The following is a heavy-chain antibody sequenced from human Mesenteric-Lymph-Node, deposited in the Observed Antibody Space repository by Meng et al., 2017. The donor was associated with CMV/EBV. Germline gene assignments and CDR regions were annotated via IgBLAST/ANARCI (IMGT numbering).Heavy chain of an antibody. V-gene: IGHV3-23*01. D-gene: IGHD1-7*01. Sequence: GESLKISCAASGFTFSDYYMSWVRQAPGKGLEWVSGISGSGGSTHYGDSVKGRFTMYRDNPKNTLYLQMNSLRAEDTAVYYCAKVGDISGITFFDYWGQGTLVTVSS. J-gene: IGHJ4*02. CDR1: GFTFSDYY. CDR2: ISGSGGST. CDR3: AKVGDISGITFFDY.